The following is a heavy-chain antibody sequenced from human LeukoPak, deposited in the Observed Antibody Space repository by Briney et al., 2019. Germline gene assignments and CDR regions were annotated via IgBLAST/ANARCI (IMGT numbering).Heavy chain of an antibody. CDR1: GGSISSGGYY. CDR3: ARQGFKEVAAPFDY. V-gene: IGHV4-30-2*01. D-gene: IGHD6-19*01. J-gene: IGHJ4*02. CDR2: IYHSGST. Sequence: KPSETLSLTCTVSGGSISSGGYYWSWIRQPPGKGLEWIGYIYHSGSTYYNPSLKSRVTISVDRSKNQFSLKLSSVTAADTAVYYCARQGFKEVAAPFDYWGQGTLVTVSS.